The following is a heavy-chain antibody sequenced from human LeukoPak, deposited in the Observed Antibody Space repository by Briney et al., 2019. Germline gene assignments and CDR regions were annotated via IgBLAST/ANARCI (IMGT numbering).Heavy chain of an antibody. D-gene: IGHD2-21*02. Sequence: SETLSLTCAVYGGSFSGYYWSWIRQPPGKGLEWIGEINHSGSTNYNPSIKSRVTISVDTSKNQFSLKLSSVTAADTAVYYCAREAYCGGDCYSGFDYWGQGTLVTVSS. CDR3: AREAYCGGDCYSGFDY. CDR1: GGSFSGYY. V-gene: IGHV4-34*01. CDR2: INHSGST. J-gene: IGHJ4*02.